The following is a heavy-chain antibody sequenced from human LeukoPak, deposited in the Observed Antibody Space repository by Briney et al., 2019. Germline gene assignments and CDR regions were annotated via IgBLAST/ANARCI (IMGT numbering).Heavy chain of an antibody. CDR2: IYSGGGT. Sequence: GGSLRLSCAVSGVXVSSNHMSWVRQAPGKGLEWVSAIYSGGGTYYADSVKGRFNLSRDISKNTLYLQMNSLRAEDTAVYYCVRDASWGQGTLVTVSS. CDR1: GVXVSSNH. J-gene: IGHJ4*02. V-gene: IGHV3-66*01. CDR3: VRDAS.